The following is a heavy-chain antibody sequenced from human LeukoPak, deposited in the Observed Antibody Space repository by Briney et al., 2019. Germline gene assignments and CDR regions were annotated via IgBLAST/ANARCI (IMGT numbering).Heavy chain of an antibody. D-gene: IGHD3-3*01. J-gene: IGHJ5*02. CDR3: ARDFRRFLDYNWFDP. V-gene: IGHV4-38-2*02. Sequence: PSETLSLTCTVSGYSISSGYYWGWIRQPPGKGLEWIGSIYHSGSTYYNPSLKSRVTISVDTSKNQFSLKLSSVTAADTAVYYCARDFRRFLDYNWFDPWGQGTLVTVSS. CDR1: GYSISSGYY. CDR2: IYHSGST.